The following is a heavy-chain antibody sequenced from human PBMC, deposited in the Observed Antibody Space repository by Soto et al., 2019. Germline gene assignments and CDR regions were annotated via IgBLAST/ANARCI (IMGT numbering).Heavy chain of an antibody. D-gene: IGHD6-6*01. CDR1: GGTLSRYA. Sequence: QVQLVQSGAEVKKPGSSVKVSCKASGGTLSRYAINWVRQAPGQGLEWMGGIVPIFGTAHYAQKFQGRVTISADESTSAAYRQLSSLRSEDTAVYYCARAYAEYSSSSDSFRYWGQGTLVTVSS. CDR2: IVPIFGTA. CDR3: ARAYAEYSSSSDSFRY. J-gene: IGHJ4*02. V-gene: IGHV1-69*01.